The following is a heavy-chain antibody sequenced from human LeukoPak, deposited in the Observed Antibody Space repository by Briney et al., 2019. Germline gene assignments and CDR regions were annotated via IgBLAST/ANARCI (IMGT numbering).Heavy chain of an antibody. V-gene: IGHV1-69*13. CDR2: IIPIFGTA. J-gene: IGHJ2*01. Sequence: SVKVSCKASGYTFTSYGISWVRQAPGQGLEWMGGIIPIFGTANYAQKFQGRVTITADESTSTAYMELSSLKSEDTAVYYCARNLRFLDYWYFDLWGRGTLVTVSS. CDR3: ARNLRFLDYWYFDL. D-gene: IGHD3-3*01. CDR1: GYTFTSYG.